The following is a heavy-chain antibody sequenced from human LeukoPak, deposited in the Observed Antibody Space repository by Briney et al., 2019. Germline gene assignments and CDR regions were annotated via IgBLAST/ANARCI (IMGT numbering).Heavy chain of an antibody. J-gene: IGHJ2*01. CDR1: GISFSNSA. D-gene: IGHD3-3*01. Sequence: QSGGSLRLFCAASGISFSNSAMTWVRQAPGRGLEWVSSITDNGVTKSYANSVKGRFTISRDNAKNTLYLQMNSLRAEDTAVYYCAKDKSKVFGADWYFDLWGRGTLVAVSS. CDR3: AKDKSKVFGADWYFDL. CDR2: ITDNGVTK. V-gene: IGHV3-23*01.